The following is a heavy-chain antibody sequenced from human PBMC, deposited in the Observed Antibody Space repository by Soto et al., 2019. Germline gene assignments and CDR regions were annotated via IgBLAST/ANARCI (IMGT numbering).Heavy chain of an antibody. Sequence: GESLKISCKCSGYSFTTYWIGLVRQMPGKGLEWMGIIYPGGSDTRYSPSFQGQVTISADKSISTAYLQWSSLKASDTAMYYCARTSAGTDFDYWGQGTLVTVSS. CDR1: GYSFTTYW. J-gene: IGHJ4*02. CDR2: IYPGGSDT. D-gene: IGHD1-1*01. CDR3: ARTSAGTDFDY. V-gene: IGHV5-51*01.